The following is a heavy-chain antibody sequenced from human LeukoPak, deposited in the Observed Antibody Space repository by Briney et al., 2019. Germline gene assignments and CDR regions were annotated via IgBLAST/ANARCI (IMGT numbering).Heavy chain of an antibody. D-gene: IGHD3-16*01. CDR2: INHSGST. J-gene: IGHJ5*02. Sequence: SETLSLTCAVYGGSFSGYYWSWIRQPPGKGLEWIGEINHSGSTNYNPSLKSRVTISVDTSKNQFSLKLSSVTAADTAVYYCARDQGVDWFDPWGQGTLVTVSS. CDR3: ARDQGVDWFDP. CDR1: GGSFSGYY. V-gene: IGHV4-34*01.